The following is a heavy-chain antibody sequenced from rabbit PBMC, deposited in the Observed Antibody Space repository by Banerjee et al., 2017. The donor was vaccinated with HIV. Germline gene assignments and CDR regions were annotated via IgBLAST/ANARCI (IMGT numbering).Heavy chain of an antibody. J-gene: IGHJ3*01. Sequence: QQQLVESGGGLVKPGGTLTLTCKASGIDFSSYYYMCWVRQAPGKGLEWIGCIYPPYGATDYANWVNGRLTISLDNAQNTVFLQMTSLTAADTATYFCARGLVAGVLDLWGQGTLVTVS. CDR3: ARGLVAGVLDL. D-gene: IGHD3-3*01. CDR1: GIDFSSYYY. CDR2: IYPPYGAT. V-gene: IGHV1S43*01.